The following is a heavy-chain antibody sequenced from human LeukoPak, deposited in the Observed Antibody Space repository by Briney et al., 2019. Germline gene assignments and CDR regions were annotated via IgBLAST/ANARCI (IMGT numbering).Heavy chain of an antibody. CDR2: ISTSGSSI. V-gene: IGHV3-48*03. CDR1: GFTFSSYE. J-gene: IGHJ4*02. Sequence: GGSLRLSCAASGFTFSSYEMNWVRQAPGKGLEWVSYISTSGSSIYYADSVKGRFTISRDNARNSLYLQMNSLRAEDTAVYYCARGGVYSTSAVDYWGQGTLVTVSS. D-gene: IGHD6-6*01. CDR3: ARGGVYSTSAVDY.